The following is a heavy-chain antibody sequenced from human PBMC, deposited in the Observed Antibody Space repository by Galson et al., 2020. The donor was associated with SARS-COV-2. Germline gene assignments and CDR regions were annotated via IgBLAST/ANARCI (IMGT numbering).Heavy chain of an antibody. J-gene: IGHJ5*02. CDR3: ATGPVMGVQWFDP. V-gene: IGHV1-24*01. CDR2: LDPAAGAT. D-gene: IGHD3-9*01. CDR1: GYTLTEFS. Sequence: ASVQVSCTVSGYTLTEFSMTCVRHAPGKALAWMGGLDPAAGATIYAQTFQGRVTMTEDTSTDTAYMELSSLRSEDTAVYYCATGPVMGVQWFDPWGQGTLVTVSS.